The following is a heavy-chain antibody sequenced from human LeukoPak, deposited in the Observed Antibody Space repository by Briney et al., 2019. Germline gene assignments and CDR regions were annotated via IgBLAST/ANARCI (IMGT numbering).Heavy chain of an antibody. Sequence: PGGSLRLSCAASGFTFSSYWMSWVRQAPGKGLEWVANIKQDGSEKYYVDSVKGRFTISRDNAKNSLYLQMNSLRAEDTAVYYCARISTDYYDSSGHYSDAFDIWGRGTMVTVSS. CDR2: IKQDGSEK. J-gene: IGHJ3*02. D-gene: IGHD3-22*01. CDR1: GFTFSSYW. V-gene: IGHV3-7*03. CDR3: ARISTDYYDSSGHYSDAFDI.